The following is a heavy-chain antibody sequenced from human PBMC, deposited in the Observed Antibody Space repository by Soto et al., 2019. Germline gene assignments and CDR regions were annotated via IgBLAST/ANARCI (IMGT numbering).Heavy chain of an antibody. CDR2: TFYRSTWYN. Sequence: PSETLSLTCVISGDSVTSNSAAWNWIRQSPSRGLEWLGRTFYRSTWYNEYALSVKSRITIISDIAKNQISLHLKSVSPGDAARYYCARESAVWFFDSWGQGSLVTVSS. J-gene: IGHJ4*02. CDR1: GDSVTSNSAA. D-gene: IGHD3-9*01. V-gene: IGHV6-1*01. CDR3: ARESAVWFFDS.